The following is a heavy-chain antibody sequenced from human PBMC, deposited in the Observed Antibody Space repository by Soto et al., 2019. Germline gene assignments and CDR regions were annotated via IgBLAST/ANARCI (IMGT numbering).Heavy chain of an antibody. CDR1: GFTFSSYA. Sequence: GGSLRLSCAASGFTFSSYAMSWVRQAPGKGLEWVSAISGSGGSTYYADSVKGRFTISRDNSKNTLYLQMNSLRAEDTAVYYCAKSQLRLGELSAVDYWGQGTLVTVSS. J-gene: IGHJ4*02. CDR3: AKSQLRLGELSAVDY. D-gene: IGHD3-16*02. V-gene: IGHV3-23*01. CDR2: ISGSGGST.